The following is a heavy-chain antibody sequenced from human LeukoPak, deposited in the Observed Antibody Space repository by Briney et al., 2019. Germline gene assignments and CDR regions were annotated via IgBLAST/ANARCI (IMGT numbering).Heavy chain of an antibody. V-gene: IGHV3-33*01. CDR3: ARGDTSGYYLPTDY. CDR2: IWYDGSNK. CDR1: GFTFSSYG. J-gene: IGHJ4*02. D-gene: IGHD3-22*01. Sequence: PGRSPRLSCAASGFTFSSYGMHWVRQSPGKGLEWVAIIWYDGSNKYYADSVKGRFTISRDNSKNTLYLQMNSLRVEDTAVYYCARGDTSGYYLPTDYWGQGTLVTVSS.